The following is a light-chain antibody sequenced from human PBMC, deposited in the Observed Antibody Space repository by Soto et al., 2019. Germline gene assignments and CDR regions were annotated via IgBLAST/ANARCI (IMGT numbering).Light chain of an antibody. J-gene: IGKJ4*01. CDR1: QSVTSSY. V-gene: IGKV3-20*01. CDR2: AAS. Sequence: EIVLTQSPGTLSLSPGERATLSCRASQSVTSSYLAWYQHEPGQAPRLLIYAASRRATGIPDRFTGSGSGTDFTLTISRLGPDDFAVYYCHQYGSSPPTFGGGTKVEIK. CDR3: HQYGSSPPT.